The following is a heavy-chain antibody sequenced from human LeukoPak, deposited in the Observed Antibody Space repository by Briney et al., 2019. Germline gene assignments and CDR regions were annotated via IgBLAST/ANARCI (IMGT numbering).Heavy chain of an antibody. V-gene: IGHV4-34*01. CDR3: ARGPITEDGTFHSPNA. CDR2: ITERGST. CDR1: GGSFSGHY. J-gene: IGHJ5*01. Sequence: SETLSPTCAVSGGSFSGHYWRWIRQSPGKGLEWIGEITERGSTNYNPSLKSRVTISRDTSKNHFSLKVSSVTAADTAVYYCARGPITEDGTFHSPNAWGQGTLVTVSS. D-gene: IGHD1-1*01.